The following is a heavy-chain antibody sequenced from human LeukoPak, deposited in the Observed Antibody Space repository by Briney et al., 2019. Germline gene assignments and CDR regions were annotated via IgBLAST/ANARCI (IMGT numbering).Heavy chain of an antibody. V-gene: IGHV1-8*01. D-gene: IGHD3-22*01. J-gene: IGHJ4*02. CDR1: GYTFTSYD. Sequence: ASVKVSCKASGYTFTSYDINWGRQATGQGLEWMGWMNPNSGNTGYAQKFQGRVTMTRNTSISTAYMELSSLRSEDTAVYYCAINYYDSSGYPYYFDYWGQGTLVTVSS. CDR2: MNPNSGNT. CDR3: AINYYDSSGYPYYFDY.